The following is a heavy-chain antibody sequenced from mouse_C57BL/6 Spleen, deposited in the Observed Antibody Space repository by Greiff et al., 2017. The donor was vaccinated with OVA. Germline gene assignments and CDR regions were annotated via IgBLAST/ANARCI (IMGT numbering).Heavy chain of an antibody. CDR2: ISDGGSYT. D-gene: IGHD2-4*01. V-gene: IGHV5-4*01. Sequence: EVKLVESGGGLVKPGGSLKLSCAASGFTFSSYAMSWVRQTPEKRLEWVATISDGGSYTYYPDNVKGRFTISRDNAKNNLYLQMSHLKSEDTAMYYCARDQGMITTRYFDYWGQGTTLTVSS. CDR1: GFTFSSYA. J-gene: IGHJ2*01. CDR3: ARDQGMITTRYFDY.